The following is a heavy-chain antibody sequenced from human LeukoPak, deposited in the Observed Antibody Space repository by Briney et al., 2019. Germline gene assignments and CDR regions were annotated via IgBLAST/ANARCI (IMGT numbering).Heavy chain of an antibody. CDR3: ARSPGEILTGYYQYFDY. CDR1: GGSLSSYY. J-gene: IGHJ4*02. CDR2: IYYSGST. V-gene: IGHV4-59*01. Sequence: PSESLSLTCTVSGGSLSSYYWSWIRQPPGKGLGWIGYIYYSGSTNYNPSLTCRVTISVDTSKNQFSLKLSSVTAADTAVYYCARSPGEILTGYYQYFDYWGQGTLVTVSS. D-gene: IGHD3-9*01.